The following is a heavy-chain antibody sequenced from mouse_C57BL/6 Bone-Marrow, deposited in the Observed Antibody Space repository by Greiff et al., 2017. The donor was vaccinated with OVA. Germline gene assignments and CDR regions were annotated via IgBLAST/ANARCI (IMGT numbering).Heavy chain of an antibody. CDR2: INTRSGNT. Sequence: VQLQQSGAELARPGASVKLSCKASGYTFPSYGISWVQQRTGKGLEWIGEINTRSGNTYYKEKFKGRATLTEDKSSSTAYMELRRLTSEDSAVYFCARWGYYGSSYDFDYWGQGTTLTVSS. CDR3: ARWGYYGSSYDFDY. V-gene: IGHV1-81*01. CDR1: GYTFPSYG. J-gene: IGHJ2*01. D-gene: IGHD1-1*01.